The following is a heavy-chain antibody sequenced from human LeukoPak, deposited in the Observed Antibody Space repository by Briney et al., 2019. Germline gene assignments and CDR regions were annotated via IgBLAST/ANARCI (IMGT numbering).Heavy chain of an antibody. J-gene: IGHJ2*01. CDR1: GDTFTDFA. Sequence: ASVKVSCKASGDTFTDFAISWVRQAPGQGLEWMGWITAYSGETNYAQTFRGRVTMTRDTSTSTVYMELRSLRSDDTAVYYCARDGSNSPAANYWLFDLWGRGTLVTVSS. V-gene: IGHV1-18*01. D-gene: IGHD6-25*01. CDR3: ARDGSNSPAANYWLFDL. CDR2: ITAYSGET.